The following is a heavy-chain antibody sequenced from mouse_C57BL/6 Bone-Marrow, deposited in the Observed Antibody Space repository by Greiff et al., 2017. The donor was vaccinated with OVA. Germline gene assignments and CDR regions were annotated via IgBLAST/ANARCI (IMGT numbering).Heavy chain of an antibody. CDR2: IHPNSGST. CDR3: ARSRWLLIFDY. J-gene: IGHJ2*01. D-gene: IGHD2-3*01. V-gene: IGHV1-64*01. Sequence: QVQLQQPGAELVKPGASVKLSCKASGYTFTSYWMHRVKQRPGQGLEWIGMIHPNSGSTNYNEKFKSKATLTVDKSSSTAYMQLSSLTSEDSAVYYCARSRWLLIFDYWGQGTTLTVSS. CDR1: GYTFTSYW.